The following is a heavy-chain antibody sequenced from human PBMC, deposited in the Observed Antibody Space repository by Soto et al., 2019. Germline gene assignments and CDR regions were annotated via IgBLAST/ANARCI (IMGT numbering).Heavy chain of an antibody. D-gene: IGHD3-22*01. Sequence: SLKVSWKASGGTFSSYAISWVRHAPGQGLEWMGGIIPIFGTANYAQKFQGRVTITADESTSKTYMVLSSLRSDDTAVYYSSRGVRDYYDSSGYSEIDYLGQGTLVTVSS. CDR1: GGTFSSYA. CDR2: IIPIFGTA. CDR3: SRGVRDYYDSSGYSEIDY. V-gene: IGHV1-69*13. J-gene: IGHJ4*02.